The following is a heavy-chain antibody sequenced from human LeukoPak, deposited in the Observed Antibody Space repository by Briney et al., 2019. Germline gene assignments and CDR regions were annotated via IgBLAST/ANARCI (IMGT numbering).Heavy chain of an antibody. CDR1: GFTFSNYA. Sequence: GGSLRLSCAASGFTFSNYAMSWVRQAPGEGLEWVSAISSSGGSPYYADSVKGRFTISRDNSQNTLYLQMNSLRAEDTAVYYCAKRGQQWLAEFDYWGQGTLVTVSS. CDR3: AKRGQQWLAEFDY. D-gene: IGHD6-19*01. J-gene: IGHJ4*02. CDR2: ISSSGGSP. V-gene: IGHV3-23*01.